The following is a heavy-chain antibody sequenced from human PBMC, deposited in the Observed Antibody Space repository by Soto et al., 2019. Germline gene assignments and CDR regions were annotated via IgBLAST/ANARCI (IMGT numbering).Heavy chain of an antibody. CDR1: GFTFSSYA. CDR2: ISGSGGST. CDR3: AKRTDFWYYYYGMDV. J-gene: IGHJ6*02. D-gene: IGHD3-3*01. V-gene: IGHV3-23*01. Sequence: PGGSLRLSCAASGFTFSSYAMSWVRQAPGKGLEWVSAISGSGGSTYYADSVKGRFTISRDNSKNTLYLQMNSLRAEDTAVYYCAKRTDFWYYYYGMDVWGQGTTVTVSS.